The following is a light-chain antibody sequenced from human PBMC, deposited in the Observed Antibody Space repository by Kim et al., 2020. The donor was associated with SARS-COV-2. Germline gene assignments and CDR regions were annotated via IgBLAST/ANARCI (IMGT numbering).Light chain of an antibody. Sequence: PGQSIANAGSGTRGDFGSYKYVSWYQQRPGKSPILIIYGVTNRPSADPDRFSGSMSCTTASLTVSGLQAEDEADYYCASHGGYDYVFGTGTKVTVL. V-gene: IGLV2-8*01. CDR1: RGDFGSYKY. CDR2: GVT. CDR3: ASHGGYDYV. J-gene: IGLJ1*01.